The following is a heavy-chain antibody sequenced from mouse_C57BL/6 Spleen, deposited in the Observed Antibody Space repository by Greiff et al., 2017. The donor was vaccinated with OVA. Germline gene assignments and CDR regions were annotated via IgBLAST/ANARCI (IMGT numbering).Heavy chain of an antibody. CDR1: GYNFTSYG. CDR3: ARWRGMGWYFDV. CDR2: IYPRSGNT. Sequence: VQLQQSGAELARPGASVKLSCKASGYNFTSYGISWVKQRTGQGLEWIGEIYPRSGNTYYNEKFKGKATLTADKSSSTAYMELRSLTSEDSAVYVCARWRGMGWYFDVWGTGTTVTVSS. V-gene: IGHV1-81*01. J-gene: IGHJ1*03. D-gene: IGHD2-3*01.